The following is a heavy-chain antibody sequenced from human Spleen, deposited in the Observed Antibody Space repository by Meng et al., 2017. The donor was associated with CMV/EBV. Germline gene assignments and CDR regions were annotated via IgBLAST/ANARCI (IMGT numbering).Heavy chain of an antibody. J-gene: IGHJ4*02. CDR3: ARIGMVGANATFLDY. Sequence: GESLKISCAASGYTFSSYSMNWVRQAPGKGLEWVSYISSSSSTIYYADSVKGRFTISRDNAKNSLYLQMNSLRAEDTAVYYCARIGMVGANATFLDYWGQGTLVTVSS. CDR2: ISSSSSTI. V-gene: IGHV3-48*04. CDR1: GYTFSSYS. D-gene: IGHD1-26*01.